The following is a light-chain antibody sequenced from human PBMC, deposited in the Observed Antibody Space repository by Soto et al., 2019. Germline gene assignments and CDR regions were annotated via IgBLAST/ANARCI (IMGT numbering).Light chain of an antibody. CDR1: QSVSSSY. V-gene: IGKV3-20*01. CDR3: QQYGSSPHT. J-gene: IGKJ2*01. CDR2: GAS. Sequence: EIVLTQSPGTLSLSPGERATLSCRASQSVSSSYLAWYQHKPGQAPRLLIYGASSRSTGIPDRFSGSGSGRDFTLTISRLEPEDCAVYCCQQYGSSPHTFGQGTTLEIK.